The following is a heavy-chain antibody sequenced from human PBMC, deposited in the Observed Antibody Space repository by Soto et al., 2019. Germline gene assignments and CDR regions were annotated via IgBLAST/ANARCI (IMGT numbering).Heavy chain of an antibody. D-gene: IGHD3-22*01. CDR2: ISYDGGNK. CDR3: ARDSYDTTGYYSRY. Sequence: QVQQVDSGGGVVQPGRSLRLSCSASGFTFSSYTIHWVRQAPGKGLEWVATISYDGGNKYYADSVRGRITISRDISKSTLYLQMNSLGVEDTAVYYCARDSYDTTGYYSRYWGQGTLVTVSS. CDR1: GFTFSSYT. J-gene: IGHJ4*02. V-gene: IGHV3-30-3*01.